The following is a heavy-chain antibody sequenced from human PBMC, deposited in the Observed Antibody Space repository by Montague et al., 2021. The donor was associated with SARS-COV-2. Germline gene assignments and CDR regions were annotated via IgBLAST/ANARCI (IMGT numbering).Heavy chain of an antibody. CDR3: AKRPSGADS. J-gene: IGHJ4*02. CDR2: ISKSGEST. D-gene: IGHD1-26*01. CDR1: GFAFSTYA. V-gene: IGHV3-23*01. Sequence: SLRLSCAASGFAFSTYAMSWVRQAPGKGLEWVPSISKSGESTFYADSVKGRFTISRDNSKNTLYLQVSSLRAEDTAVYYCAKRPSGADSWGQGTLVTVSS.